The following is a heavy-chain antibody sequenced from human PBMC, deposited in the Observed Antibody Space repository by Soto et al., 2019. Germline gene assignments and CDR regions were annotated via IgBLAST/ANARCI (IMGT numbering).Heavy chain of an antibody. CDR1: GGSISSSNW. CDR3: ARVSPTYYDDSSGRHDYFDY. V-gene: IGHV4-4*02. CDR2: IYHSGST. D-gene: IGHD3-22*01. J-gene: IGHJ4*02. Sequence: SETLSLTCAVSGGSISSSNWWSWVRQPPGKGLEWIGEIYHSGSTNYNPSLKSRVTISVDKSKNQFSLKLSSVTAADTAVYYCARVSPTYYDDSSGRHDYFDYWGQGTLVTVSS.